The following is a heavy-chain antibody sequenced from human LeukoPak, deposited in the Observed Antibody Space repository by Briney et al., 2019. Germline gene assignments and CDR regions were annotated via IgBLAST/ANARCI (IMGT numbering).Heavy chain of an antibody. CDR2: MNPNSGNT. CDR1: GYTFTSYD. V-gene: IGHV1-8*03. CDR3: ARVRGGRLRFKSSEYYFDY. D-gene: IGHD5-12*01. Sequence: ASVKVSCKASGYTFTSYDINWVRQATGQGLEWMGWMNPNSGNTGYAQKFQGRVTITRNTSISTAYMELSSLRSEDTAVYYCARVRGGRLRFKSSEYYFDYWGQGTLVTVSS. J-gene: IGHJ4*02.